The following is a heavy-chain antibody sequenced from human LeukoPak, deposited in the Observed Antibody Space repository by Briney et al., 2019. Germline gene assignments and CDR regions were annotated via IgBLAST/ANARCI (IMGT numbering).Heavy chain of an antibody. CDR1: GGSISSYY. V-gene: IGHV4-59*08. J-gene: IGHJ4*02. CDR3: ARQSGSSTWSFDY. D-gene: IGHD6-13*01. CDR2: IYYSGST. Sequence: SETLSLTCTVSGGSISSYYWSWIRQPPGKGLEWIGYIYYSGSTNYNPSLKSRVTISVDTSKNQFSLKLSSVTAADTAVYYCARQSGSSTWSFDYWGQGTLVTVSS.